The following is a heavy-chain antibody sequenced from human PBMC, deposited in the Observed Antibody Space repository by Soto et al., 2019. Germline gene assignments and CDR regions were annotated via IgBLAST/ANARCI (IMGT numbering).Heavy chain of an antibody. CDR1: GRSISSGVYS. V-gene: IGHV4-30-2*01. Sequence: QLQLQESGSGLVKPSQTRSLTCAFSGRSISSGVYSWSWILRPPGKGLEWMGYINPSGSTYYNPSLERRVTIPLDGSKKRFSLKLRSVTAAGTAVYYCARGMTSITTLDDWGQVTLVTVSS. CDR2: INPSGST. D-gene: IGHD3-10*02. J-gene: IGHJ4*02. CDR3: ARGMTSITTLDD.